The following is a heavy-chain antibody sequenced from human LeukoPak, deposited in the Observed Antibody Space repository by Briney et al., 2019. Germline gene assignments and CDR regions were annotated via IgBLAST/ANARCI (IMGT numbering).Heavy chain of an antibody. D-gene: IGHD2/OR15-2a*01. CDR1: GGSISSSNW. Sequence: SGTLSLTCAVSGGSISSSNWWSWVRQPPGKGLEWIGEIYHSGSTNYNPSLKSRVTISVDTSKNQFSLKLSSVTAADTAVYYCARGRFFLRYYYYGMDVWGQGTTVTVSS. CDR2: IYHSGST. CDR3: ARGRFFLRYYYYGMDV. J-gene: IGHJ6*02. V-gene: IGHV4-4*02.